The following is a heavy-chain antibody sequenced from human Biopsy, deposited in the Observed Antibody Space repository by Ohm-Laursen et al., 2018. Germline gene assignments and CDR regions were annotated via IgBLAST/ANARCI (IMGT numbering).Heavy chain of an antibody. CDR1: RFTFSTYG. D-gene: IGHD4-17*01. J-gene: IGHJ6*02. CDR2: ISFDGSDQ. CDR3: AREGSYADYRYPYYYGMDV. Sequence: SLRLSCTASRFTFSTYGMHWVRQAPGKGLEWVAVISFDGSDQKYADSVKGRFTISRDNSKNTLYLQMNSLRAEDTAVYYCAREGSYADYRYPYYYGMDVWGPGTTVIVSS. V-gene: IGHV3-33*05.